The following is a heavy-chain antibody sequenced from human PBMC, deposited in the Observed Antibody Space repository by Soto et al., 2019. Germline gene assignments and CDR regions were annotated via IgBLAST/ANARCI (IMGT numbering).Heavy chain of an antibody. Sequence: PSETLSLTCNVSGVSIRSSSYYWGWIRQPPGRGLEWIGSIYASGSTYYTPSLKSRVTISADTSKNQFSLRLQSVTAADTAVYYCGVVAVAGLYFQYWGQGALVTVSS. CDR2: IYASGST. D-gene: IGHD6-19*01. CDR3: GVVAVAGLYFQY. V-gene: IGHV4-39*01. CDR1: GVSIRSSSYY. J-gene: IGHJ1*01.